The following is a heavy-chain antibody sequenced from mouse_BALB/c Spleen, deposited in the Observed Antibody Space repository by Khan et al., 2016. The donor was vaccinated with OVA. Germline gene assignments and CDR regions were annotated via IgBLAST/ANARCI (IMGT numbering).Heavy chain of an antibody. D-gene: IGHD2-14*01. CDR2: INPSNGYT. V-gene: IGHV1-4*01. CDR3: VREGAYHRNDGWFAY. J-gene: IGHJ3*01. Sequence: QVQLKQSGAELARPGASVKLSCKASGYTFTSYTIHWLKKRPGQGLEWIGYINPSNGYTNYNQKFKDQATLTTDKSSTTAYLQLSSLTSDDSAVYNGVREGAYHRNDGWFAYWGQGTLVTVSA. CDR1: GYTFTSYT.